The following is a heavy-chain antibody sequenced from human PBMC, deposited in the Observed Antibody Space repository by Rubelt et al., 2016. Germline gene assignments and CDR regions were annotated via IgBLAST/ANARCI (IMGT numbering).Heavy chain of an antibody. J-gene: IGHJ1*01. D-gene: IGHD3-22*01. CDR1: GGSFSGYY. Sequence: QVQLQQWGAGLLKPSETLSLTCAVYGGSFSGYYWSWIRQPPGKGLDWIGSIYYSGSTNYNPALKCRGTISVDTSKNQFSLKRSSVTAADTAVYDCARGGSGYYRPVRGYFQHWGQGTLVTVSS. CDR3: ARGGSGYYRPVRGYFQH. CDR2: IYYSGST. V-gene: IGHV4-34*01.